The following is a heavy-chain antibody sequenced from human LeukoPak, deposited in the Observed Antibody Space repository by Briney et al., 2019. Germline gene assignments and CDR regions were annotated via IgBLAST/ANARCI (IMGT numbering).Heavy chain of an antibody. J-gene: IGHJ1*01. V-gene: IGHV3-53*01. Sequence: GGSLGLSCAASGFTVSSNYMSWVRQAPGKGLQWVSVIYSGGSTYYTDSVKGRFTISRDNSKNTQSLQMNSLRAEDTAVYYCAKDDDWGRYKHWGQGTLVTVSS. CDR3: AKDDDWGRYKH. CDR1: GFTVSSNY. D-gene: IGHD3-16*01. CDR2: IYSGGST.